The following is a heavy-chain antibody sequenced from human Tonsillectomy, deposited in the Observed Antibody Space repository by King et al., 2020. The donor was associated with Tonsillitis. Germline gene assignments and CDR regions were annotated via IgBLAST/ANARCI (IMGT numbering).Heavy chain of an antibody. Sequence: VQLQQWGAGLLKPAETLSLSCTVDGEYFSAYYWSWIRQSPGKGLEWIGEINESGTTNYNPSFKNRVTISIETSKNEFSLKLRSVTAADTALYYCARGPFLVRGVIVKGQFEYWGQGTLVTVSS. CDR3: ARGPFLVRGVIVKGQFEY. D-gene: IGHD3-10*01. CDR1: GEYFSAYY. J-gene: IGHJ4*02. V-gene: IGHV4-34*01. CDR2: INESGTT.